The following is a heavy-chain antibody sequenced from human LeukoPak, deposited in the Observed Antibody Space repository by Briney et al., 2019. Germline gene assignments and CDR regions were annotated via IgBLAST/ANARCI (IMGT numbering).Heavy chain of an antibody. CDR3: ARYTTLVLY. V-gene: IGHV3-30-3*01. D-gene: IGHD1-1*01. CDR2: ISYDGSNK. J-gene: IGHJ4*02. Sequence: HPGRSLRLSCAASGFTFSSYAMHWVRQAPGKGLEWVAVISYDGSNKYYADSVKGRFTISRDNSKNTLYLQMNSLRAEDTAVYYCARYTTLVLYWGQGTLVTVSS. CDR1: GFTFSSYA.